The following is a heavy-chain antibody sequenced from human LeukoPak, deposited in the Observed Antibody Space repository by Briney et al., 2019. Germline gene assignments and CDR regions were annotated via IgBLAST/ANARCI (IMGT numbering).Heavy chain of an antibody. J-gene: IGHJ4*02. CDR2: MYYSGST. Sequence: SVTLSLTCTVSGGSISSYYWGWIRQPPGKGLEWIAYMYYSGSTNYNPSLKRRVTISLDTSENQFSLKLSPVTVADTAVYYCARGARSWFANWGQGTLVSVSS. D-gene: IGHD6-13*01. CDR3: ARGARSWFAN. CDR1: GGSISSYY. V-gene: IGHV4-59*01.